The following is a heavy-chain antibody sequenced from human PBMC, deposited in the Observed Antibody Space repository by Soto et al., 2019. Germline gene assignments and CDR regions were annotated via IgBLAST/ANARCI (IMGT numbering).Heavy chain of an antibody. CDR1: GFNFTSYG. Sequence: EASVKVSCKASGFNFTSYGISWVRQAPGQGLEWMGWISAYNGNTNYAQKLQGRVTMTTDTSTSTAYMELRSLRSDDTAVYYCARVPRYSGSPLDPWGQGTLVTAPQ. V-gene: IGHV1-18*01. D-gene: IGHD1-26*01. CDR2: ISAYNGNT. CDR3: ARVPRYSGSPLDP. J-gene: IGHJ5*02.